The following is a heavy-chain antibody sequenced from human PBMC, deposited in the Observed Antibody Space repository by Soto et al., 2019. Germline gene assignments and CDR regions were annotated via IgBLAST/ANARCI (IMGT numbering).Heavy chain of an antibody. V-gene: IGHV4-34*01. D-gene: IGHD3-3*01. J-gene: IGHJ6*02. CDR1: GGSFIGYY. CDR3: ARGVYYDFWSGYLDYYYYGMDV. CDR2: INHSGST. Sequence: PSETLSLTCAVYGGSFIGYYWSWIRQPPGKGLEWIGEINHSGSTNYNPSLKSRVTISVDTSKNQFSLKLSSVTAADTAVYYCARGVYYDFWSGYLDYYYYGMDVWGQWTTVTVSS.